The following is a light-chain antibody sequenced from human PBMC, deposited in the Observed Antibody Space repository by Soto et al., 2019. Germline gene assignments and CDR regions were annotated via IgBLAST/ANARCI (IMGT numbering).Light chain of an antibody. Sequence: DIQMTQSLSSLSASVGDRVTITCRASQSISNYLNWYQQKPGKAPKLLIYAASSLQSGVPSRFSGSGSGTDFTLTISSLQPEDFATYFCQQSYSLWTFGQGTKVEI. CDR2: AAS. CDR3: QQSYSLWT. J-gene: IGKJ1*01. CDR1: QSISNY. V-gene: IGKV1-39*01.